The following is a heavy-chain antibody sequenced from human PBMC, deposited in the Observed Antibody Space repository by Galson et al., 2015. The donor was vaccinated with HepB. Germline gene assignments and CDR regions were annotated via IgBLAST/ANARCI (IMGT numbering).Heavy chain of an antibody. J-gene: IGHJ6*02. CDR2: ISGYNGNT. Sequence: QSGAEVKKPGESLRISCKASGYTFTSYGISWVRQAPGQGLEWMGWISGYNGNTNYAQNLQGRVTMTTDTSTSTAYMELRSLRSDDTAVYYCAREGHDFEFWSGRRRDGMDVWGQGTTVTVSS. V-gene: IGHV1-18*04. CDR1: GYTFTSYG. CDR3: AREGHDFEFWSGRRRDGMDV. D-gene: IGHD3-3*01.